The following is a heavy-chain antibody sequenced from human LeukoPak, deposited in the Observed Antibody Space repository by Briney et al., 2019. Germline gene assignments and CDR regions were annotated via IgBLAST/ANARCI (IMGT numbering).Heavy chain of an antibody. V-gene: IGHV3-7*01. CDR3: ARDGTAPGLYFDL. CDR1: GFTFSDFW. Sequence: GGSLRLSCAVSGFTFSDFWMNWVRRSPGKGLEWVASINQNGGETSYVDSVKGRFTISRDNPKNSLYLQMSSLRAKDTAVYYCARDGTAPGLYFDLWGQGTLVTVSS. J-gene: IGHJ4*01. D-gene: IGHD6-13*01. CDR2: INQNGGET.